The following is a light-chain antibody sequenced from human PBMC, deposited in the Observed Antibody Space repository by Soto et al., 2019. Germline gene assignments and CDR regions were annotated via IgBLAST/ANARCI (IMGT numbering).Light chain of an antibody. CDR3: QQYGNSPFS. CDR1: QSVRSNF. Sequence: EIVMTQSPATLSVSPGERATLFCRASQSVRSNFLAWYQQKPGQAPRLLIYAASSRATGIPDRFSGSGSGTDFTLTVSRLEAEDFAVYYCQQYGNSPFSFGQGTELEIK. V-gene: IGKV3-20*01. J-gene: IGKJ2*03. CDR2: AAS.